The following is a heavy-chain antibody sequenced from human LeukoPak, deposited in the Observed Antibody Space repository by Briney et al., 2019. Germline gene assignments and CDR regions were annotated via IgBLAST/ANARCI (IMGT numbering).Heavy chain of an antibody. Sequence: SETLSLTCTVSGGSISSYYWSWIRQPAGKGLEWIGRIYTSGSTNYNPSLKSRVTISVDTSKNQFSLKLSSVTAADTAVYYCASQDYYYYYMDVWGKGTTVTVSS. J-gene: IGHJ6*03. CDR3: ASQDYYYYYMDV. CDR1: GGSISSYY. V-gene: IGHV4-4*07. CDR2: IYTSGST.